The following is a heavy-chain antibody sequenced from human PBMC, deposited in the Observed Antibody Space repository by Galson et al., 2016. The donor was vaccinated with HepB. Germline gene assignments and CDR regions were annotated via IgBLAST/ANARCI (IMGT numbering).Heavy chain of an antibody. D-gene: IGHD3-3*01. CDR2: IYSGGST. CDR3: AGGDGIFGVVIGMDV. V-gene: IGHV3-66*01. J-gene: IGHJ6*02. Sequence: KGLEWVSIIYSGGSTFYADFVKGRFTISRDKSDNTLYLQMNRLRPEDTAVYYCAGGDGIFGVVIGMDVWGLGTTVIVSS.